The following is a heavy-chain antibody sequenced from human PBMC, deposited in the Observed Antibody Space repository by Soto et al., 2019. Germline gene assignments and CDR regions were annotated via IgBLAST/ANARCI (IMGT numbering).Heavy chain of an antibody. CDR1: GFTFSSYS. Sequence: LRLSCAASGFTFSSYSMNWVRQAPGKGLEWVSSISSSSSYIYYADSVKGRFTISRDNAKNSLYLQMNSLRAEDTAVYYCARDSPGIQLWSTHYYYYGMDVWGQGTTVTVSS. CDR3: ARDSPGIQLWSTHYYYYGMDV. J-gene: IGHJ6*02. CDR2: ISSSSSYI. D-gene: IGHD5-18*01. V-gene: IGHV3-21*01.